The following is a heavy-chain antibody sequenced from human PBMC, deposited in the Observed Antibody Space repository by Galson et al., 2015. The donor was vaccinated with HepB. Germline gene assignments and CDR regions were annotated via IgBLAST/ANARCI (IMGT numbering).Heavy chain of an antibody. V-gene: IGHV1-69*13. Sequence: SVKVSCKASGGTFSSYAISWVRQAPGQGLEWMGGIIPIFGTANYAQKFQGRVTITADEPTSTAYMELSSLRSEDTAVYYCARDFPADSNYDWNSALDYWGQGTLVTVSS. J-gene: IGHJ4*02. CDR1: GGTFSSYA. CDR2: IIPIFGTA. CDR3: ARDFPADSNYDWNSALDY. D-gene: IGHD3-3*01.